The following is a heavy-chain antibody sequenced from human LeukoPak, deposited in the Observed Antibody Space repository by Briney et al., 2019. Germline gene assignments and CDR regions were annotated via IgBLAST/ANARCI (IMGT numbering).Heavy chain of an antibody. V-gene: IGHV3-64*01. J-gene: IGHJ5*02. Sequence: GGSLRLSCAASGFTFSNAWMSWVRQAPGKGLEYVSAISSNGGSTYYANSVKGRFTISRDNSKNTLYLQMGSLRAEDMAVYYCARGQWLVPNWFDPWGQGTLVTVSS. D-gene: IGHD6-19*01. CDR1: GFTFSNAW. CDR3: ARGQWLVPNWFDP. CDR2: ISSNGGST.